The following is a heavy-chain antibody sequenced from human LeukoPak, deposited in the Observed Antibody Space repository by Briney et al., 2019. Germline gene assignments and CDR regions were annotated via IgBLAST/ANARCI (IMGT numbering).Heavy chain of an antibody. CDR2: ISSSSSYI. D-gene: IGHD4-17*01. V-gene: IGHV3-21*04. CDR1: GFTFSSYS. CDR3: ACGATVTTQGDAFDI. Sequence: GGSLRLSCAASGFTFSSYSMNWVRQAPGKGLEWVSSISSSSSYIYYADSVKGRFTISRDNSKNTLYLQMNSLRAEDTAVYYCACGATVTTQGDAFDIWGQGTMVTVSS. J-gene: IGHJ3*02.